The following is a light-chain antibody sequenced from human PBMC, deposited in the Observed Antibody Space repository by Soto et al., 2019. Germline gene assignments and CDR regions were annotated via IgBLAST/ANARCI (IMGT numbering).Light chain of an antibody. CDR2: GAS. Sequence: EIVLTQSPGTLSLSPGERATLSCRASQSVRSSYLAWYQQKPGQAPRLLIYGASTRATGVPDRFSGSGSGTAFTLTITRLEPEDFAVYYCQQYGTSPQFTFGPGTKVDI. V-gene: IGKV3-20*01. J-gene: IGKJ3*01. CDR3: QQYGTSPQFT. CDR1: QSVRSSY.